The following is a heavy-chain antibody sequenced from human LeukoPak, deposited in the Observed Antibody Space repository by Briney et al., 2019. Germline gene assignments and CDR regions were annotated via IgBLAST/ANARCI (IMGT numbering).Heavy chain of an antibody. CDR1: GNSVSSNSAA. Sequence: SQTLSLTCATSGNSVSSNSAAWNWIRQSPSRGLEWLGRTYYRSKWYNDYAVSVKSRITINPDTSKNQFSLQLNSVTPEDTAVYYCAKSTSDPVNAFDIWGQGTMVTVSS. CDR2: TYYRSKWYN. CDR3: AKSTSDPVNAFDI. V-gene: IGHV6-1*01. J-gene: IGHJ3*02.